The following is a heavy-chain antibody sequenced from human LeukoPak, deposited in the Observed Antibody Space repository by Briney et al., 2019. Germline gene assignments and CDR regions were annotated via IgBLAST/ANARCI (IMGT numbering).Heavy chain of an antibody. CDR1: GFTFSSYD. V-gene: IGHV3-13*01. CDR3: ARDRPVPYCSGGSCYDYYYGMDV. J-gene: IGHJ6*02. Sequence: GGSLRLSCAASGFTFSSYDMHWVRQATGKGLEWVSAIGTAGDTYYPGSVKGRFTISRENAKNSLYLQMNSLRAGDTAVYYCARDRPVPYCSGGSCYDYYYGMDVWGQGTTVTVSS. CDR2: IGTAGDT. D-gene: IGHD2-15*01.